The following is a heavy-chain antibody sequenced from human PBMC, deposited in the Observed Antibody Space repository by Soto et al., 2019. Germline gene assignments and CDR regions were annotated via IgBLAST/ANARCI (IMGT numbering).Heavy chain of an antibody. J-gene: IGHJ4*02. Sequence: HEHLVQSGAEVKRPGASLKVSCKASGYSFTGYYIHWVRQAPGQGLEWMGWINPDSGATNYAQNFQGRVTLTSDTSISTASMDLTSLTSGDTAVYYCARGDYGTGGYPFPCFDYWGQGTLVIVSS. D-gene: IGHD2-8*02. CDR2: INPDSGAT. CDR3: ARGDYGTGGYPFPCFDY. V-gene: IGHV1-2*02. CDR1: GYSFTGYY.